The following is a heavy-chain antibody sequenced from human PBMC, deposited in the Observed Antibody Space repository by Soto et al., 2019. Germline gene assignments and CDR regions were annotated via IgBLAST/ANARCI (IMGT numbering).Heavy chain of an antibody. D-gene: IGHD2-15*01. CDR2: IIPILGIA. Sequence: GASVKVSCKASGGTFSSYTISWVRQAPGQGLEWMGRIIPILGIANYAQKFQGRVTITADKSTSTAYMELSSLRSEDTAVYYCAREDCSGGSCYLGWFDPWGQGTLVTVSS. V-gene: IGHV1-69*04. CDR1: GGTFSSYT. J-gene: IGHJ5*02. CDR3: AREDCSGGSCYLGWFDP.